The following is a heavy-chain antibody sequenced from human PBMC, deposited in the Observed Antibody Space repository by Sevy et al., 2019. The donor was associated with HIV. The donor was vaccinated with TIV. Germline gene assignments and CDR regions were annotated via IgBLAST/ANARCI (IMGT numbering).Heavy chain of an antibody. J-gene: IGHJ5*02. CDR3: AKTLSIAVAGYNWFDP. CDR2: ISGSGGST. V-gene: IGHV3-23*01. D-gene: IGHD6-19*01. CDR1: GFTFSSYA. Sequence: GGCLRLSCAASGFTFSSYAMSWVRQAPGKGLEWVSAISGSGGSTYYADSVKGRFTISRDNSKNTLYLQMNSLRAEDTAVYYCAKTLSIAVAGYNWFDPWGQGTLVTVSS.